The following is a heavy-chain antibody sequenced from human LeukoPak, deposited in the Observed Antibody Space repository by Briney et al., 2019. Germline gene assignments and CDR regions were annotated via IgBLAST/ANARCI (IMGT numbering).Heavy chain of an antibody. CDR1: GFTFSSYA. Sequence: GGSLRLSCAASGFTFSSYAMSWVRQAPGKGLEWVPVISGSGGSTYYADSVKGRFTISRDNSKNTLYLQMNSLRAEDSLRAEDTAVYYCAKGAPTSGWYYFDYWGQGTLVTVSS. J-gene: IGHJ4*02. V-gene: IGHV3-23*01. D-gene: IGHD6-19*01. CDR2: ISGSGGST. CDR3: AKGAPTSGWYYFDY.